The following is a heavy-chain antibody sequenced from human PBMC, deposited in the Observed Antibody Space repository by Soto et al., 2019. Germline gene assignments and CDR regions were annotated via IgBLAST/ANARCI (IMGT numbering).Heavy chain of an antibody. CDR2: IIPILGIA. J-gene: IGHJ5*02. V-gene: IGHV1-69*02. D-gene: IGHD1-26*01. CDR1: GGTFSSYT. Sequence: QVQLVQSGAEVKKPGSSVKVSCTASGGTFSSYTISWVRQAPGQGLEWMGRIIPILGIANYAQKFQGRVPITAAKSTSTGYRALSSLRAEDTAVYYCARGWEGFGFEPWGQGTLVTVSS. CDR3: ARGWEGFGFEP.